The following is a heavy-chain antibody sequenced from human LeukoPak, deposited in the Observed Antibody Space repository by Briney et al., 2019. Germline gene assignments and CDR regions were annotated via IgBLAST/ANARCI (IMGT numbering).Heavy chain of an antibody. CDR2: IYYSGST. V-gene: IGHV4-59*08. Sequence: PSETLSLTCTVSGGSISSYYWSWIRQPPGKGLEWIGYIYYSGSTNYNPSLKSRVTISVDTPKNQFSLKLSSVTAADTAVYYCARQAGLYYFDYWGQGTLVTVSS. CDR3: ARQAGLYYFDY. D-gene: IGHD6-19*01. J-gene: IGHJ4*02. CDR1: GGSISSYY.